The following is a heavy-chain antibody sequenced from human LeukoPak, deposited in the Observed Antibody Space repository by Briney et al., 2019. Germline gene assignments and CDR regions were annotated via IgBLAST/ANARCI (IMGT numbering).Heavy chain of an antibody. CDR3: ARNNYYYYYYMDV. V-gene: IGHV4-4*07. D-gene: IGHD1-14*01. Sequence: KPSETLSLTCTVSGGSISIYYWSWLRQPAGKGLEWIGRIYTSGSTNYNPSLESRVTMSVDTSKNQFSLKLTSVTAADTAVYYCARNNYYYYYYMDVWGKGTTVTVSS. CDR1: GGSISIYY. J-gene: IGHJ6*03. CDR2: IYTSGST.